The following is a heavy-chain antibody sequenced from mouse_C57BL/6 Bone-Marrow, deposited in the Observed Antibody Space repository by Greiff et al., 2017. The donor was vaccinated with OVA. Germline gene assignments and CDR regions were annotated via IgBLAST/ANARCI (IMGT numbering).Heavy chain of an antibody. J-gene: IGHJ4*01. Sequence: VQLKESGGGLVQPKGSLKVSCAASGFSFNTYAMNWVRQAPGKGLEWVARIRSKSNNYATYYADSVKDRFTISRDDSESMLYLQMNNLKTEDTAMYYCVRQGGTRYAMDYWGQGTSVTVSS. V-gene: IGHV10-1*01. CDR1: GFSFNTYA. CDR2: IRSKSNNYAT. CDR3: VRQGGTRYAMDY. D-gene: IGHD4-1*01.